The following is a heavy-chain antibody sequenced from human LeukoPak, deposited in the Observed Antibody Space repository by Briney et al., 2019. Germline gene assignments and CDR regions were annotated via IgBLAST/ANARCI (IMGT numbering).Heavy chain of an antibody. D-gene: IGHD2/OR15-2a*01. CDR1: GGSFSGYY. V-gene: IGHV4-34*01. Sequence: SETLSLTCAVYGGSFSGYYWSWIRQPPGKGLEWIGEINHSGSTNYNPSLKSRVTISVDTSKNQFSLKLSSVTAADTAVYYCARGHVGFLDYWGQGTLVTVSS. CDR3: ARGHVGFLDY. J-gene: IGHJ4*02. CDR2: INHSGST.